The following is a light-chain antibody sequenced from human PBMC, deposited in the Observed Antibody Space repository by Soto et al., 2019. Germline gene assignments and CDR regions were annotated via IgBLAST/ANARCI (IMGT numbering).Light chain of an antibody. CDR1: QSLSSSS. Sequence: EIVLTQSPGTLSMSPGERATLTCRASQSLSSSSLAWYQQIPGQAPRLLISGASSRAADIPDRFSGSGSVTDFTLTINRLEPEDCALYYCQQYDSSPRTFGQGTKVEIK. CDR2: GAS. CDR3: QQYDSSPRT. V-gene: IGKV3-20*01. J-gene: IGKJ1*01.